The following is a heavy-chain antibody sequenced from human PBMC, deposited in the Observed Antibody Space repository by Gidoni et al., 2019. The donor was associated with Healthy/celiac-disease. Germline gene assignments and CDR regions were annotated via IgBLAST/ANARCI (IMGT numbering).Heavy chain of an antibody. J-gene: IGHJ5*02. D-gene: IGHD6-19*01. V-gene: IGHV3-21*01. CDR3: ARDPLGSGWPLGWFDP. Sequence: EVQLVESGGGLVNPGGYLRLSCASSGFTFSSYSINCVRQAPGKGLEWVSSISSSSSYIYYADSVKGRFTISRDNAKNSLYLQMNSLRAEDTAVYYCARDPLGSGWPLGWFDPWGQGTLVTVSS. CDR2: ISSSSSYI. CDR1: GFTFSSYS.